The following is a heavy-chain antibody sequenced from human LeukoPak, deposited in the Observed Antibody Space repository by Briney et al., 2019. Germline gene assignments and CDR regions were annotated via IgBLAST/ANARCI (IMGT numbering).Heavy chain of an antibody. V-gene: IGHV4-34*01. CDR1: GGSFSGYY. D-gene: IGHD6-19*01. Sequence: SETLSLTCAVYGGSFSGYYWSWIRQPPGKGLEWIGEINHSGSTNHNPSLKSRVTISVDTSMNQFSLKLSSVAAADTAVYYCAIRAGYCSGHDWGQGTLVTVSS. CDR3: AIRAGYCSGHD. J-gene: IGHJ4*02. CDR2: INHSGST.